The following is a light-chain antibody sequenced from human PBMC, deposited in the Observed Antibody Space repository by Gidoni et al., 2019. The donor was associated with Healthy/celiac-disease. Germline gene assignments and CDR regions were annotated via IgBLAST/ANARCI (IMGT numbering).Light chain of an antibody. V-gene: IGKV1-33*01. CDR2: DAS. CDR1: QDISNY. Sequence: DIQMAPFPSSLSASVGDRVIIPCQASQDISNYLNWYQQKPGKAPKLLIYDASNLETGVPERVSGSGSGTDFTFTISSLQPEDIATYYCQQYDNLPRTFGPGTKVDIK. J-gene: IGKJ3*01. CDR3: QQYDNLPRT.